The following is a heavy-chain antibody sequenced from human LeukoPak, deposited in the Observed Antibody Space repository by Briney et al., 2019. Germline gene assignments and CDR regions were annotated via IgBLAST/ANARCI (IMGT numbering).Heavy chain of an antibody. J-gene: IGHJ4*02. Sequence: GASVKVSCKASGGTSSSYAISWVRQAPGQGLEWMGGIIPIFGTANYAQKFQGRVTITADESTSTAYMELSSLRSEDTAVYYCAREYYYDSSGYYDYWGQGTLVTVSS. CDR1: GGTSSSYA. CDR3: AREYYYDSSGYYDY. CDR2: IIPIFGTA. D-gene: IGHD3-22*01. V-gene: IGHV1-69*13.